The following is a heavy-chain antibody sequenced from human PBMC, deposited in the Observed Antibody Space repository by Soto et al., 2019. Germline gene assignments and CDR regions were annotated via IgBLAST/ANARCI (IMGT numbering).Heavy chain of an antibody. CDR3: APEVIYGSGSYYNERYYYYYGMDV. D-gene: IGHD3-10*01. V-gene: IGHV4-39*01. J-gene: IGHJ6*02. CDR2: IYYSGST. CDR1: GGSISSSSYY. Sequence: SETLSLTCTVSGGSISSSSYYWGWIRQPPGKGLEWIGSIYYSGSTYYNPSLKSRVTISVDTSKNQFSLKLSSVTAADTAVYYCAPEVIYGSGSYYNERYYYYYGMDVWGQGTTVTVSS.